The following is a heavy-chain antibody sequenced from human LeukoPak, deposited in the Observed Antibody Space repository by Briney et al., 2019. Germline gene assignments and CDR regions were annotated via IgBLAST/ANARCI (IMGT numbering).Heavy chain of an antibody. J-gene: IGHJ4*02. D-gene: IGHD5-24*01. CDR2: ISSSSSDT. Sequence: GGSLRLSCAASGFTFSDSYMSWIRQTPGKGLEWLSYISSSSSDTNYADSVKGRFTISRDNAKNSLYLQMNSLRAEDTTVYYCARGSRTIELGDDYWGQGTQVTVSS. CDR1: GFTFSDSY. V-gene: IGHV3-11*06. CDR3: ARGSRTIELGDDY.